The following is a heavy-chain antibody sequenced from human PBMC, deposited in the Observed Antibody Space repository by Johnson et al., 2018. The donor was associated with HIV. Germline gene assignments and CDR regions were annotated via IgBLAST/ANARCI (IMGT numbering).Heavy chain of an antibody. CDR2: ISGSGGST. CDR3: ARVKQQVVRVGSDAFDI. D-gene: IGHD6-13*01. V-gene: IGHV3-23*04. CDR1: GFTFSAYW. Sequence: MLLVESVGGVVQPGRSLRLSCAASGFTFSAYWMTWVRQAPVKGLEWVSAISGSGGSTYYADSVKGRFTISRDNSKSTLYLHMNSLRAEDTAVYYCARVKQQVVRVGSDAFDIWGQGTMVTVSS. J-gene: IGHJ3*02.